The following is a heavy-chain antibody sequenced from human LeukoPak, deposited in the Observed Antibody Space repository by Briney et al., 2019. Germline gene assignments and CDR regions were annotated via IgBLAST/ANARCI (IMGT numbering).Heavy chain of an antibody. D-gene: IGHD5-18*01. CDR3: ARLARGSGYSYGYEFDY. V-gene: IGHV4-39*01. J-gene: IGHJ4*02. CDR2: IYYSGST. CDR1: GGSISSSSYY. Sequence: SETLSLTCTVSGGSISSSSYYWGWIRQPPGKGLEWIGSIYYSGSTYYNPSLKSRVTTSVDTSKNQLSLKLSSVTAADTAVYYCARLARGSGYSYGYEFDYWGQGTLVTVSS.